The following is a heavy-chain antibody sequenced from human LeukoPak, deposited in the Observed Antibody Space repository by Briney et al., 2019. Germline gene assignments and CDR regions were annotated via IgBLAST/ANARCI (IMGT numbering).Heavy chain of an antibody. Sequence: GASVKVSCKASGGTFSSYAISWVRQAPGQGLEWMGGIIPIFGTANYAQKFQGRVTITADESTSTAYMELSSLRSEDTAVYYCARAGPWSDSSVAFDIWGQGTMVTVSS. V-gene: IGHV1-69*01. CDR1: GGTFSSYA. J-gene: IGHJ3*02. CDR2: IIPIFGTA. CDR3: ARAGPWSDSSVAFDI. D-gene: IGHD1-1*01.